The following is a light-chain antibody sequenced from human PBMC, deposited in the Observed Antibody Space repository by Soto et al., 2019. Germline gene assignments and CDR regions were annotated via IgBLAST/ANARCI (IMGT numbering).Light chain of an antibody. CDR3: QQYGTYHRT. CDR2: DAS. J-gene: IGKJ1*01. CDR1: QTISGR. Sequence: DIQMTQFPSTLSASVGDTVSVTCRASQTISGRLAWYQQQPGKAPHLIIYDASTLESGVSSRFSGSGSGTEFTLTINSLQTHDFATYYCQQYGTYHRTFGQGTKVEVK. V-gene: IGKV1-5*01.